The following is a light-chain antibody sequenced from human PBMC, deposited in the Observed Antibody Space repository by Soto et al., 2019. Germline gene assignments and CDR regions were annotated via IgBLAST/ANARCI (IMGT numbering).Light chain of an antibody. V-gene: IGKV1-5*01. CDR2: DGS. CDR3: QNYHSHPIT. Sequence: DIQMTQFPSTLSASVGDRVTITCRASKNINSWLAWYHQKPGKAPKLLIFDGSNLEVGVPSKFSGRGYGSEFTLTIRFLQTDDSGTYFCQNYHSHPITFGGGTKVEI. J-gene: IGKJ4*01. CDR1: KNINSW.